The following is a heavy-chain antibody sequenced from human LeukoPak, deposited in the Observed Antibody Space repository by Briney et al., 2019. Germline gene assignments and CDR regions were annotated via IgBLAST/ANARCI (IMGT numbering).Heavy chain of an antibody. Sequence: PSETLSLTCSVSGVSITSYYWTWIRQPPGKGLGWIGYVYYSGNTFYNPSLKSRASMSVDTSKNHFSLDLWSVTAADTAVYYRAKLWDDFGDSSAWFDPWGQGTLVTVSS. J-gene: IGHJ5*02. D-gene: IGHD4-17*01. CDR2: VYYSGNT. CDR1: GVSITSYY. CDR3: AKLWDDFGDSSAWFDP. V-gene: IGHV4-59*08.